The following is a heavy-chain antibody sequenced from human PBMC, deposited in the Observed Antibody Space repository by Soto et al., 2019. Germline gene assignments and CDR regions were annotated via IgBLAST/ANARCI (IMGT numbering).Heavy chain of an antibody. Sequence: ASVKVSCKASGYTFTSYDINWVRQATRQGLEWMGWMNPNSGNTGYAQKFQGRVTMTRNTSISTAYMELSSLRSEDTAVYYCARGKRYFDWSVIDYWGQGTLVTVSS. CDR2: MNPNSGNT. CDR1: GYTFTSYD. D-gene: IGHD3-9*01. CDR3: ARGKRYFDWSVIDY. J-gene: IGHJ4*02. V-gene: IGHV1-8*01.